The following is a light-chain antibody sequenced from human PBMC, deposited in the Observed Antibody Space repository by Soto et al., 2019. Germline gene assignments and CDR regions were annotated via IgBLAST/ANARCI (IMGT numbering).Light chain of an antibody. Sequence: QSVLTQPASVSGSPGQSITISCTGTSSDFGNYQFVSWYQQHPGKVPKLILFEVSKRPSGVSGRFSGSKSGNTASLTISGLQAEDEADYYCCSYAGDYLYVFGTGTKLTVL. V-gene: IGLV2-23*02. CDR1: SSDFGNYQF. CDR2: EVS. J-gene: IGLJ1*01. CDR3: CSYAGDYLYV.